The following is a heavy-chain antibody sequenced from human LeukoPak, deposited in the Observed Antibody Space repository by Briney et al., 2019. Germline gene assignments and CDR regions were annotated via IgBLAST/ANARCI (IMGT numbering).Heavy chain of an antibody. CDR2: IHPKTGVT. CDR3: ARDHNWGPDY. CDR1: GYSFTDHY. V-gene: IGHV1-2*02. D-gene: IGHD7-27*01. Sequence: GASVKVSCKASGYSFTDHYLHWLRQAPGQGLELIAWIHPKTGVTNYAERFPGRLSLTRETSISTIYMELNSLTSDDTAVYYCARDHNWGPDYWGQGTLVSVS. J-gene: IGHJ4*02.